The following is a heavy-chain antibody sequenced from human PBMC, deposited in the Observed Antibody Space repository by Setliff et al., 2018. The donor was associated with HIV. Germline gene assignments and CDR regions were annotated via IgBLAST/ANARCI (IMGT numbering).Heavy chain of an antibody. CDR2: IFSSGST. CDR1: GGSISSYC. V-gene: IGHV4-4*09. CDR3: AKRAVQDGTVTSSNWFES. Sequence: PSETLSLTCTVSGGSISSYCWNWIRQSPGGGLEWIGFIFSSGSTKYNPSLQSRVTMSTDTPNNRFALKLTSVTAADTAVYYCAKRAVQDGTVTSSNWFESWGQGTLVTVSS. J-gene: IGHJ5*01. D-gene: IGHD1-7*01.